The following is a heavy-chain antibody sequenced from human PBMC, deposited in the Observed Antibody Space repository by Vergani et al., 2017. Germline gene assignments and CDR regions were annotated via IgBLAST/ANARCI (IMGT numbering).Heavy chain of an antibody. CDR2: ISGFNGPI. D-gene: IGHD3-16*01. V-gene: IGHV1-18*01. CDR1: GYTFTSYG. J-gene: IGHJ4*02. CDR3: ARWHRGAFDY. Sequence: QVQLVQSGAEVKKPGASVKVSCKASGYTFTSYGISWVRQAPGQGLEWMGWISGFNGPINYAQKFQGRVTMTTDTSTSTAQMELRSLRSDDTAVYYCARWHRGAFDYWGQGTLVTVSS.